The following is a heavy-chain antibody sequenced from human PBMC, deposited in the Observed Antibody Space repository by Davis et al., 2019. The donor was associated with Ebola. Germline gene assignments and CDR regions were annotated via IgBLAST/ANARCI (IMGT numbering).Heavy chain of an antibody. CDR1: GYTFTNYG. J-gene: IGHJ5*02. V-gene: IGHV1-18*04. Sequence: ASVQVSCKASGYTFTNYGITWVRQAPGQGLEWMGWINPHNGNTNYAQNVQGRVIMTSDTATTTAYMEVGSLRSDDTAVYYCARPGGNCSSTSCYAGWFDPWGQGTLVTVSS. CDR2: INPHNGNT. D-gene: IGHD2-2*01. CDR3: ARPGGNCSSTSCYAGWFDP.